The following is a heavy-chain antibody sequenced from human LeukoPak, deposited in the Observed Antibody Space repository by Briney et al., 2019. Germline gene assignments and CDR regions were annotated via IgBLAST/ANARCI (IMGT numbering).Heavy chain of an antibody. CDR2: IYYSGST. D-gene: IGHD5-18*01. V-gene: IGHV4-59*01. J-gene: IGHJ6*03. CDR3: ARAPGIPPYSYYYYMDV. Sequence: SETLSLTCTVSGGSISSYYWSWIRQPPGKGLEWIGYIYYSGSTNYNPSLKSRVTISVDTSRNQFSLKLSSVTAADTAVYYCARAPGIPPYSYYYYMDVWGKGTTVTVSS. CDR1: GGSISSYY.